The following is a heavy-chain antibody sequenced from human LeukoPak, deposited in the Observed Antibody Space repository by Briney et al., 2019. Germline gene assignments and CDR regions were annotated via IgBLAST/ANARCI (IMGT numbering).Heavy chain of an antibody. CDR1: GGSFSGDH. Sequence: SETLSLTCAVYGGSFSGDHWSWIRQSPGKGLEWIGEINHSGSTHYNPSLKSRVTISVDTSKNQFSLKLSSVTAADTAVYYCARENGDYDYWGQGTLITVSS. D-gene: IGHD4-17*01. J-gene: IGHJ4*02. CDR2: INHSGST. CDR3: ARENGDYDY. V-gene: IGHV4-34*01.